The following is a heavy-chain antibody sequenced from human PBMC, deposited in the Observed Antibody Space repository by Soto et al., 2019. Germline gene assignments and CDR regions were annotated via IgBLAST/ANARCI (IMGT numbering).Heavy chain of an antibody. V-gene: IGHV3-74*01. CDR3: ARDAYDFWSGYYVGWFDP. D-gene: IGHD3-3*01. CDR1: GFTFSSYW. CDR2: INSDGSST. Sequence: GGSLRLSCAASGFTFSSYWMHWVRQAPGKGLVWVSRINSDGSSTSYADPVKGRFTISRDNAKNTLYLQMNSLRAEDTAVYYCARDAYDFWSGYYVGWFDPWGQGTLVTVS. J-gene: IGHJ5*02.